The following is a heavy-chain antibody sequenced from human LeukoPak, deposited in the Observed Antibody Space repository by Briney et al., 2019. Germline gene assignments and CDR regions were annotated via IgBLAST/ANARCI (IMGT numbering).Heavy chain of an antibody. J-gene: IGHJ5*02. V-gene: IGHV4-59*08. CDR2: IYYSGGT. Sequence: SETLSLTCTLSGGSISSRYWSWIRQPPGKGLEWIGSIYYSGGTNYNPSLQGRVSISVDTSKIQFSLKLSSVTAADTAVYYCARWQYTISSGWSDPWGQGTLVTVSS. D-gene: IGHD6-6*01. CDR1: GGSISSRY. CDR3: ARWQYTISSGWSDP.